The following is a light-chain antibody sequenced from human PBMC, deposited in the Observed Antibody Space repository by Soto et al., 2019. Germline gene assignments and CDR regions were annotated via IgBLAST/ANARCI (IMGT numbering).Light chain of an antibody. CDR1: QSVSSSY. J-gene: IGKJ3*01. V-gene: IGKV3-20*01. CDR2: GAS. CDR3: QQYDSSLL. Sequence: EIVLTQSPGTLSLSPGERATLSCRASQSVSSSYLAWYQQKPGQAPRLLIYGASSRATGIPDRFSGSGSGTYFTLTISSLEPEDFSLYYWQQYDSSLLFGPGTKVDIK.